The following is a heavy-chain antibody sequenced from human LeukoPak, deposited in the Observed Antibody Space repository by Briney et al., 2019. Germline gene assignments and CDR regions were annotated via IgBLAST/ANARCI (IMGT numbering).Heavy chain of an antibody. V-gene: IGHV4-61*08. CDR2: IYYSGTT. J-gene: IGHJ4*02. CDR1: GGSISSGGYY. D-gene: IGHD4-17*01. CDR3: ARQHGDYPDY. Sequence: PSQTLSVTCTVSGGSISSGGYYWSWIRQPPGKGLEWIGYIYYSGTTNYNPSLKSRVTISVDTSKNRFSLKLSSVTAADTAVYYCARQHGDYPDYWGQGTLVTVSS.